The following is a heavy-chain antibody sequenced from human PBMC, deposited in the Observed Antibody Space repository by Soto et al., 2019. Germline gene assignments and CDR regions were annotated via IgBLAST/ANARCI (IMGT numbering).Heavy chain of an antibody. CDR3: ATRSAGGVFDY. J-gene: IGHJ4*02. Sequence: LRLSCAASGFTFSSYWMTWVRQAPGKGLEWVANIKHDGSEKYYVDSVKGRFTISRDNAKNSLYLQMNSLRDEDTAVYYCATRSAGGVFDYWGQGTLVTVSS. CDR2: IKHDGSEK. CDR1: GFTFSSYW. D-gene: IGHD6-25*01. V-gene: IGHV3-7*01.